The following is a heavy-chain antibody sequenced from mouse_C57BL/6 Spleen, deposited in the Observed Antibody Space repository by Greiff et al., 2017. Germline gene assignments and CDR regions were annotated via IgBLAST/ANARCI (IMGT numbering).Heavy chain of an antibody. D-gene: IGHD2-14*01. CDR3: ARYRGNWYFDV. Sequence: QVQLQQSGAELVKPGASVKLSCKASGYTFTSYWMQWVKQRPGQGLEWIGEIDPSDSYTNYNQKFKGKATLTVDTSSSTAYMQLSSLTSEDSAVYYCARYRGNWYFDVWGTGTTVTVSS. CDR2: IDPSDSYT. V-gene: IGHV1-50*01. J-gene: IGHJ1*03. CDR1: GYTFTSYW.